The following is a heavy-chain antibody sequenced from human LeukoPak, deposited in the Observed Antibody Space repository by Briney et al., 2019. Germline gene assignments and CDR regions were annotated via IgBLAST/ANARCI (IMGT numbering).Heavy chain of an antibody. CDR1: GFTFSSYA. J-gene: IGHJ4*02. CDR3: ARGKNRYYYSGSYYD. Sequence: GSLRLSCAASGFTFSSYAMHWVRQSPGKGLEWIGNIYSSGNTYYNASLKSRVTMYIDTSKNQFSLKLSSVTAADTAVYYCARGKNRYYYSGSYYDWGQGTLVTVSS. V-gene: IGHV4-59*04. CDR2: IYSSGNT. D-gene: IGHD1-26*01.